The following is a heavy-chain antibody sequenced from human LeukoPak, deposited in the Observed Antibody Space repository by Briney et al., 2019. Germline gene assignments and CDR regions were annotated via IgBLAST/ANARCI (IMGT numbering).Heavy chain of an antibody. CDR3: ANYCVAGVPFDAFDL. CDR2: IREDGSKK. Sequence: GGSLRLSCAASGFTLSSYWMSWVRQAPGKGLEWVANIREDGSKKYYADSVKGRFTISRDNSKNSLYLQLNSLRAEDTAMYYCANYCVAGVPFDAFDLWGQGTMVTVSS. J-gene: IGHJ3*01. D-gene: IGHD3-10*02. V-gene: IGHV3-7*01. CDR1: GFTLSSYW.